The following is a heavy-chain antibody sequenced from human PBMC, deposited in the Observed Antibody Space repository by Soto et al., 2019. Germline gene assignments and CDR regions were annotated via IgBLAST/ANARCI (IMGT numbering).Heavy chain of an antibody. D-gene: IGHD2-15*01. V-gene: IGHV3-23*01. J-gene: IGHJ5*01. CDR3: AKGYCGGGRCYDLDNWFDS. CDR1: GFTFSTYA. CDR2: IGDSEGETT. Sequence: EVQLLESGGGLGQPGGSLRLSCAASGFTFSTYAMTWVRQAPRKGPEWVSRIGDSEGETTHYADSVKGRFTISRDNAKNTLYLQMNSLRVEDTAIYYCAKGYCGGGRCYDLDNWFDSWGQGTRVTVSS.